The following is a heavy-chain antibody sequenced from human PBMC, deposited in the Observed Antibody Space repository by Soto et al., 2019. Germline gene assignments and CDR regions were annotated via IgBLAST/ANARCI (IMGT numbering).Heavy chain of an antibody. J-gene: IGHJ4*02. Sequence: SETLSLTCTVSGGSISSSSYYWGWIRQPPGKGLEWIGSIYYSGSTYYNPSLKSRVTISVDTSKNQFSLKLSSVTAADTAVYYCARQGRRGYSSGWKGIYWGQGTLVTVSS. D-gene: IGHD6-19*01. CDR2: IYYSGST. CDR3: ARQGRRGYSSGWKGIY. V-gene: IGHV4-39*01. CDR1: GGSISSSSYY.